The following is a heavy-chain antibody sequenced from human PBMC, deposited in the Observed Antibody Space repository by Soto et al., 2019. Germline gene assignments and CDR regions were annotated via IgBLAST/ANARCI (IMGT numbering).Heavy chain of an antibody. Sequence: GGSLRLSCAASGFTFSSYAMSWVRQAPGKGLEWVSAISGSGGSTYYADSVKGRFTISRDNSKNTLYLQMNSLRAEDTAVYYCAKDVVRGVGATNQNLFAPCGQGTLVTVSS. CDR1: GFTFSSYA. D-gene: IGHD1-26*01. CDR2: ISGSGGST. V-gene: IGHV3-23*01. CDR3: AKDVVRGVGATNQNLFAP. J-gene: IGHJ5*02.